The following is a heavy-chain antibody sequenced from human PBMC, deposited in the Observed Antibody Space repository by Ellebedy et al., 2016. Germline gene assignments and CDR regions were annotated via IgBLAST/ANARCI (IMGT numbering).Heavy chain of an antibody. V-gene: IGHV4-4*02. CDR3: ARDEGVVVPAARGALDY. D-gene: IGHD2-2*01. CDR2: IYHSGST. CDR1: GGSISSSNW. Sequence: SETLSLXCAVSGGSISSSNWWSWVRQPPGQGLEWIGEIYHSGSTNYNPSLKSRVTISVDKSKNQFSLKLSSVTAADTAVYYCARDEGVVVPAARGALDYWGQGTLVTVSS. J-gene: IGHJ4*02.